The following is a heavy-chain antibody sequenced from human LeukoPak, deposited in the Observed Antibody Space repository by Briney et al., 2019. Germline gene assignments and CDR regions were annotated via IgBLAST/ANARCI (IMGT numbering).Heavy chain of an antibody. V-gene: IGHV4-38-2*02. J-gene: IGHJ4*02. CDR1: GYSITSGYY. D-gene: IGHD5-18*01. Sequence: SETLSLTCTVSGYSITSGYYWGWVRQPPGKGLEWIGNIYHTGTAYYNPSLQSRVTISVDTSKNQISLRMNSVTAADRAIYFCATFDGSSYGVYWGQGTLVTVTS. CDR2: IYHTGTA. CDR3: ATFDGSSYGVY.